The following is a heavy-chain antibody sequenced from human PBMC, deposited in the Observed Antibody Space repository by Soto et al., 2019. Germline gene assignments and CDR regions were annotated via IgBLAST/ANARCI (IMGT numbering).Heavy chain of an antibody. J-gene: IGHJ5*02. CDR1: GFTFRSFT. CDR3: TRDASRDSSARGWFDP. D-gene: IGHD6-13*01. Sequence: PGGSLRLSCAASGFTFRSFTMNWVREAPGKGLEWVSTISSNSAYIYYTDALRGRFTISRDNAKNSLHLQMNSLRAEDTAVYYCTRDASRDSSARGWFDPWGHGPLVTVSS. CDR2: ISSNSAYI. V-gene: IGHV3-21*01.